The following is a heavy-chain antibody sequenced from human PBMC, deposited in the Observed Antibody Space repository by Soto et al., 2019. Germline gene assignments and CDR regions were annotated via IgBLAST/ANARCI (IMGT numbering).Heavy chain of an antibody. CDR1: GFTYSNNY. CDR3: VIFGSATKSPYLDY. D-gene: IGHD3-3*01. CDR2: ARNKVNSYTT. Sequence: GRSLRLSCAASGFTYSNNYMDWVRQGPGQGLEWVGRARNKVNSYTTAYASSVKGRFTISRDDSKNSLYPQMNSLRAEDTAVYYCVIFGSATKSPYLDYWGQGTLVTVSS. J-gene: IGHJ4*02. V-gene: IGHV3-72*01.